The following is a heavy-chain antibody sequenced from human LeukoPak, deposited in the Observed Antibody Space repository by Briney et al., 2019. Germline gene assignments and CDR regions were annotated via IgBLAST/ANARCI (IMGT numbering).Heavy chain of an antibody. Sequence: GGSLRLSCAASGFTFSSYWMHWVRQAPGKGLVWVSRINSDGSSTSYADSVKGRFTISRDNAKNTLYLQMNSLRAEDTAVYYCARGAYCSGGSCYIRGKYNWFNPWGQGTLVTVSS. V-gene: IGHV3-74*01. CDR3: ARGAYCSGGSCYIRGKYNWFNP. CDR2: INSDGSST. CDR1: GFTFSSYW. D-gene: IGHD2-15*01. J-gene: IGHJ5*02.